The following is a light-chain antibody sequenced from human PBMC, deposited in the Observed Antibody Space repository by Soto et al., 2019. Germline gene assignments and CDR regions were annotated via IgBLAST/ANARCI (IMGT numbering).Light chain of an antibody. Sequence: EIVLTQSPATLSLSPGERATLSCRASQSVSSYLAWDQQKPGQDPRLLIYDASNKATGIPDRFSGSGSGTDFALTISSLEPEDFAFYYCQQRSNWPPGVTFGPGTKVDIK. V-gene: IGKV3-11*01. CDR3: QQRSNWPPGVT. J-gene: IGKJ3*01. CDR1: QSVSSY. CDR2: DAS.